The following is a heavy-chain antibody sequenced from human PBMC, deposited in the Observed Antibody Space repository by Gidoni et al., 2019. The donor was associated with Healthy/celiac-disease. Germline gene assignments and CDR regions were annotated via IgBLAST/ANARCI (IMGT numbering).Heavy chain of an antibody. J-gene: IGHJ5*02. D-gene: IGHD6-13*01. Sequence: EVQLVESGGGLVQPGRSLRLACAPSGFPFTVYAMQWVRQAPGKGLEWVSGISWNSGSIGYADSVKGRFTISRDNAKNSLYLQMNSLRAEDTALYYCAKLSPGGYSSSWGWFDPWGQGTLVTVSS. V-gene: IGHV3-9*01. CDR3: AKLSPGGYSSSWGWFDP. CDR1: GFPFTVYA. CDR2: ISWNSGSI.